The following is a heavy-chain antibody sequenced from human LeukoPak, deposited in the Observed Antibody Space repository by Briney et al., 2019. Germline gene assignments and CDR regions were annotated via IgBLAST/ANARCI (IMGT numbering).Heavy chain of an antibody. Sequence: PGGSLRLSCAASGFTFSSYATSWVRQAPGKGLEWISAISGSGGSTYYADSVKGRFTISRDNSKNTLYLQMNSLRAEDTAVYYCAKAARLLWFGEFTSPYWGQGILVTVSS. D-gene: IGHD3-10*01. J-gene: IGHJ4*02. CDR2: ISGSGGST. CDR1: GFTFSSYA. V-gene: IGHV3-23*01. CDR3: AKAARLLWFGEFTSPY.